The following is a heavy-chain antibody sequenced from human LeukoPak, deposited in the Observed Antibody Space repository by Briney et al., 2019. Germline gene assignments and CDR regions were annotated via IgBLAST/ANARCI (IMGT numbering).Heavy chain of an antibody. CDR1: GFTFSSYS. J-gene: IGHJ4*02. D-gene: IGHD6-13*01. Sequence: GGSLRLSCAASGFTFSSYSMNWVRQAPGKGLEWVSYISSSSSTIYYADSVKGRFTISRDNAKNSPYLQMNSLRDEDTAVYYCARVCPCSSWYTFDYWGQGTLVTVSS. CDR2: ISSSSSTI. V-gene: IGHV3-48*02. CDR3: ARVCPCSSWYTFDY.